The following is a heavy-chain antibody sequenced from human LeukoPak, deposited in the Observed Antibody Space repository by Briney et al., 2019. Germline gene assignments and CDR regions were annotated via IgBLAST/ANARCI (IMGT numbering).Heavy chain of an antibody. Sequence: ASXXVSXKAXGYTXSXYGIXXVRQAPGQGLEWMGWIRAYNGNTNYAQKLQGRVTMTTDTSTSTAYMELRSLRSDDTAVYYCAKESLLSFDSWGQGTLVTVSS. CDR3: AKESLLSFDS. V-gene: IGHV1-18*01. J-gene: IGHJ4*02. CDR2: IRAYNGNT. D-gene: IGHD2-2*01. CDR1: GYTXSXYG.